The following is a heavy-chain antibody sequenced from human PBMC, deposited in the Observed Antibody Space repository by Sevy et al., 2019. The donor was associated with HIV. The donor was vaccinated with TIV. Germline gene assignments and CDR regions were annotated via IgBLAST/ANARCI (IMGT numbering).Heavy chain of an antibody. Sequence: GGSLRLSCAASGFTFRTYWMSWVRQAPGKGLEWVANIKQDGSEKYYVDSVKGRFTISRDNAKNSLYLQMSSLRAEDTAVYYCAREYWYFGLWGRGTLVTVSS. V-gene: IGHV3-7*01. CDR2: IKQDGSEK. J-gene: IGHJ2*01. CDR1: GFTFRTYW. CDR3: AREYWYFGL.